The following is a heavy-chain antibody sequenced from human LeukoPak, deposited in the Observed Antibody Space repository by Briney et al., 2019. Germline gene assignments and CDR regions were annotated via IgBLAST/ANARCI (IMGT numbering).Heavy chain of an antibody. CDR2: FYYSGST. V-gene: IGHV4-59*01. D-gene: IGHD5-12*01. Sequence: SGTLSLTCTVSGASINHYYWGWIRQQPPGKGLEWIGYFYYSGSTNYNPSLKSRVSISADTSKNQFTLILTSVTAADTAVYYCARLGNSGYKGGGMDVWGPGTTVTVSS. CDR1: GASINHYY. CDR3: ARLGNSGYKGGGMDV. J-gene: IGHJ6*02.